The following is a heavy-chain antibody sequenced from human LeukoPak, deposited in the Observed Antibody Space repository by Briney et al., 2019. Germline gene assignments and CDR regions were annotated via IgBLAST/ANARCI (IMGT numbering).Heavy chain of an antibody. CDR1: GFTFSSYE. CDR2: INRSGSPV. V-gene: IGHV3-48*03. J-gene: IGHJ6*03. CDR3: ARGAVTGYYMDV. Sequence: GGSLRLSCAASGFTFSSYEMNWVRQAPGKGLKWIAYINRSGSPVHLADSVKGRFTISRDNGDNSLYLQMKSLRADDTGVYYCARGAVTGYYMDVWGKGTTVIISS. D-gene: IGHD4-17*01.